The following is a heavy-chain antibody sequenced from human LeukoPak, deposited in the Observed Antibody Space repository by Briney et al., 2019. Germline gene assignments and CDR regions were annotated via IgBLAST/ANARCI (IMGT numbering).Heavy chain of an antibody. CDR2: IYTSGST. Sequence: SETLSLTCSASGGSIRNYFWSWIRQPAGKGLEWIGRIYTSGSTDYNPSLRSRVTMSVDTSRNQFSLKLTSVTAADTAVYYCARESKSYDGSGFYHDYGGQGTLVAVSS. CDR3: ARESKSYDGSGFYHDY. CDR1: GGSIRNYF. D-gene: IGHD3-22*01. V-gene: IGHV4-4*07. J-gene: IGHJ4*02.